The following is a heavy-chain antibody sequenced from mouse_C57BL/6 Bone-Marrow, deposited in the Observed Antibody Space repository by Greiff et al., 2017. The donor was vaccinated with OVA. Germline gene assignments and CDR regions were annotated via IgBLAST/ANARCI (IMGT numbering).Heavy chain of an antibody. D-gene: IGHD1-1*01. CDR3: ARRYYYGSSGWYFDV. V-gene: IGHV1-63*01. J-gene: IGHJ1*03. CDR1: GYTFTNYW. CDR2: IYPGGGYT. Sequence: VKLLESGAELVRPGTSVKMSCKASGYTFTNYWIGWAKQRPGHGLEWIGDIYPGGGYTNYNEKFKGKATLTADKSSSTAYMQFSSLTSEDSAIYYCARRYYYGSSGWYFDVWGTGTTVTVSS.